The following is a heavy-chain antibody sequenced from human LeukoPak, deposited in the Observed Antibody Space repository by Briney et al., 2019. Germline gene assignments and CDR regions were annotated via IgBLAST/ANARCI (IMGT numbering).Heavy chain of an antibody. D-gene: IGHD2-15*01. CDR1: GYTFTGYY. Sequence: ASVKVPCKASGYTFTGYYMHWVRQAPGQGLEWMGWINPNSGGTNYAQKFQGRVTMTRDTSISTAYMELSRLRSDDTAVYYCALERVVVAEGAFDIWGQGTMVTVSS. CDR3: ALERVVVAEGAFDI. J-gene: IGHJ3*02. CDR2: INPNSGGT. V-gene: IGHV1-2*02.